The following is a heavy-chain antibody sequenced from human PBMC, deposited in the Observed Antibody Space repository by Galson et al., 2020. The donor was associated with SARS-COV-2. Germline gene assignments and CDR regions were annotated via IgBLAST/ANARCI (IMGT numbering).Heavy chain of an antibody. J-gene: IGHJ3*02. CDR3: ARNDYADYEDAYDI. Sequence: ASETLSLTCTVSGGSISNYNYYWAWIRQPPGKGLEWIGTIYHSGNTYYNPSLESRIIISIDTSKNQFSLRLSSVTAADAAVYYCARNDYADYEDAYDIWGQGTMVTVSS. CDR2: IYHSGNT. CDR1: GGSISNYNYY. D-gene: IGHD4-17*01. V-gene: IGHV4-39*07.